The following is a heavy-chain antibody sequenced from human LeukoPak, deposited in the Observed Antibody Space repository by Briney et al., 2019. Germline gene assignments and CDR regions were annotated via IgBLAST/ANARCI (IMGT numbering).Heavy chain of an antibody. CDR2: ISSSSSTI. CDR3: AIDKRSYYDSSGSDAFDI. Sequence: GGSLRLSCAPSVFTFRSYSMNWLRQAPGKGREWVSYISSSSSTIYYADSAQARFTISRDNDKNSLYLQMNSVRAEDTAVYYCAIDKRSYYDSSGSDAFDIWGQGTMVTVSS. D-gene: IGHD3-22*01. V-gene: IGHV3-48*01. J-gene: IGHJ3*02. CDR1: VFTFRSYS.